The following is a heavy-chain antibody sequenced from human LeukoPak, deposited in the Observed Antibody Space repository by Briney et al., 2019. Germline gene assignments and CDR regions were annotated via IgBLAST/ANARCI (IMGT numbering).Heavy chain of an antibody. CDR2: ISSSSGFI. CDR3: ASPVSSSSWYYFDS. Sequence: GGSLRLSCAGSGFTFSSYSMNWVRQAPGKGLEWVSSISSSSGFIFYADSVKGRFTSSRDNAKNSLYLQMNSLRAEDTAVCYCASPVSSSSWYYFDSWGQGTLVTVSS. J-gene: IGHJ4*02. CDR1: GFTFSSYS. D-gene: IGHD6-13*01. V-gene: IGHV3-21*01.